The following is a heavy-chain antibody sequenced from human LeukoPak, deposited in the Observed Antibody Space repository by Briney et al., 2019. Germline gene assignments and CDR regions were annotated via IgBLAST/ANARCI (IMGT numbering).Heavy chain of an antibody. V-gene: IGHV3-7*01. CDR1: GFTFNNYV. CDR2: IKQDGSEK. CDR3: ARVQWELRGVGSYFEY. J-gene: IGHJ4*02. Sequence: GGSLRLSCAASGFTFNNYVMSWVRQAPGKGLEWVANIKQDGSEKYYVDSVKGRFTMSRDNAKNSLYLQMNSLRAEDTAVYYCARVQWELRGVGSYFEYWGQGALVTVSS. D-gene: IGHD1-26*01.